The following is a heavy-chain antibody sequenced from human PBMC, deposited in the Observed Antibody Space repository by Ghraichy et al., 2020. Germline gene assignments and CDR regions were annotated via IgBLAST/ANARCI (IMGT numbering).Heavy chain of an antibody. V-gene: IGHV3-53*01. D-gene: IGHD6-19*01. CDR2: IYSSGTT. CDR3: ARRPVVAVPGSWGDN. CDR1: GFSVSSND. Sequence: GGSLRLSCAASGFSVSSNDMNWVRQAPGKGLEWVSLIYSSGTTHYADSVKGRFTISRDTSKNTVYLQMNSLRAEDTAVYYCARRPVVAVPGSWGDNWGQGVLVTVSS. J-gene: IGHJ4*02.